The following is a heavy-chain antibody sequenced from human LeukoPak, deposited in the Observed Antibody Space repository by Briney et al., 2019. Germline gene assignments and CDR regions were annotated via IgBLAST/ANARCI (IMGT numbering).Heavy chain of an antibody. CDR1: GGTFSSYT. V-gene: IGHV1-69*02. J-gene: IGHJ4*02. Sequence: SVTVSCTASGGTFSSYTISWVRQAPGQGLEWMGRIIPILGIANYAQKFQGRVTITADKSTSTAYMELSSLRSEDTAVYYCASGLSGSLDGDYWGQGTLVTVSS. D-gene: IGHD1-26*01. CDR3: ASGLSGSLDGDY. CDR2: IIPILGIA.